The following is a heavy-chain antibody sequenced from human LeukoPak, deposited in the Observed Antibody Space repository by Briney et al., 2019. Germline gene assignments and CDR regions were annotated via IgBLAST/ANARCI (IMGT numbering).Heavy chain of an antibody. CDR1: GGSVSSGTYY. V-gene: IGHV4-61*01. Sequence: SETLSLTCTVSGGSVSSGTYYWSWIRQPPGTRLEWIGYIYYSGTTNYNPSFKSRITMSVDTSKNQFSLKLSSVTAADTAVYYCARGAVVNGMDVWGQGTTVTVSS. J-gene: IGHJ6*02. CDR2: IYYSGTT. CDR3: ARGAVVNGMDV. D-gene: IGHD3-16*02.